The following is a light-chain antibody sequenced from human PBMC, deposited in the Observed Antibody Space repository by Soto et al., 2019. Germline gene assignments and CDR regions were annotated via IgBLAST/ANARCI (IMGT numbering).Light chain of an antibody. V-gene: IGLV2-14*03. CDR1: SSDVGGYNY. CDR3: SSYTSSSTVL. CDR2: DVS. Sequence: QSALTQPASVSGSPGQSITISCTGTSSDVGGYNYVSWYQQHPGKVPKLMIYDVSHRPSGVSNRFSGSKSGNTASLTISGLQAEDEADYYCSSYTSSSTVLFGGGTKLTVL. J-gene: IGLJ2*01.